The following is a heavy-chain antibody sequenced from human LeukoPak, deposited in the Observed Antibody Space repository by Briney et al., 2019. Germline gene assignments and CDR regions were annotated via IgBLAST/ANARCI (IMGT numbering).Heavy chain of an antibody. CDR3: ALSTGTRSDV. J-gene: IGHJ6*02. CDR1: GFTFSSYA. CDR2: ISYDGSNK. Sequence: GGSLRLSCAASGFTFSSYAMHWVRQAPGKGLEWVAVISYDGSNKYYADSVKGRFTISRDNSKNTLYLQMNSLRSEDTAVYYCALSTGTRSDVWGQGTTVTVSS. D-gene: IGHD4-11*01. V-gene: IGHV3-30-3*01.